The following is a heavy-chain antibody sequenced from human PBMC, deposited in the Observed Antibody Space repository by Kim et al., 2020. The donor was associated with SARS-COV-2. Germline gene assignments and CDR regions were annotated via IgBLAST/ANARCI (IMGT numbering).Heavy chain of an antibody. D-gene: IGHD7-27*01. V-gene: IGHV4-30-4*01. CDR1: GGSISSGDYY. J-gene: IGHJ4*02. CDR2: IYYSGST. CDR3: SLSEGDNWGSFDY. Sequence: SETLSLTCTVSGGSISSGDYYWSWIRQPPGKGLEWIGYIYYSGSTYYNPSLKSRVTISVDTSKNQFSLKLSSVTAADTAVYYCSLSEGDNWGSFDYWGQGTLVTVSS.